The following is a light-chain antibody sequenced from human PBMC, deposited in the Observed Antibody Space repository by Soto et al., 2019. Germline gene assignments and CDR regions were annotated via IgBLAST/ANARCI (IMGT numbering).Light chain of an antibody. CDR3: QQYGTSPIA. V-gene: IGKV3-20*01. CDR1: QNVGGRF. J-gene: IGKJ5*01. Sequence: EIVLTQSPGTLSLSPGERATLSCRASQNVGGRFLAWYQQKPGQAPRLLINVASTRATGIPDRFSGCVFGTDFTLTISRLEPEDFAVYYCQQYGTSPIAFGQGTRLEIK. CDR2: VAS.